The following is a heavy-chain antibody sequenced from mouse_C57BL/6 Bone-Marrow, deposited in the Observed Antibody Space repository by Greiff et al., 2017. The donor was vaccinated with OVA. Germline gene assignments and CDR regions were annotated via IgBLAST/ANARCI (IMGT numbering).Heavy chain of an antibody. V-gene: IGHV1-82*01. Sequence: QVQLQQSGPELVKPGASVKISCKASGYAFSSSWMNWVKQRPGKGLEWIGRIYPGDGDTNYNGKFKGKATLTADKSSSTAYMQLSSLTSEDSAVYFCARRPLYGSVPFAYWCQGTLVTVSA. CDR3: ARRPLYGSVPFAY. D-gene: IGHD1-1*01. CDR1: GYAFSSSW. J-gene: IGHJ3*01. CDR2: IYPGDGDT.